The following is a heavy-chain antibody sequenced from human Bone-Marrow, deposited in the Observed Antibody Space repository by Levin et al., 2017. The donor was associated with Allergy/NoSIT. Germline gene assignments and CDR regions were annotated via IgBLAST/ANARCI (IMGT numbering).Heavy chain of an antibody. V-gene: IGHV1-3*01. J-gene: IGHJ4*02. D-gene: IGHD2-15*01. CDR1: GYTFTSYA. CDR2: INAGNGNT. CDR3: AGGGGRYCSGGSCYPDY. Sequence: GESLKISCKASGYTFTSYAMHWVRQAPGQRLEWMGWINAGNGNTKYSQKFQGRVTITRDTSASTAYMELSSLRSEDTAVYYCAGGGGRYCSGGSCYPDYWGQGTLVTVSS.